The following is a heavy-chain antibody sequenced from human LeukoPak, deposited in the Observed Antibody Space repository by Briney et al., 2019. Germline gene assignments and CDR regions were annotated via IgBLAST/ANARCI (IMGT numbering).Heavy chain of an antibody. J-gene: IGHJ4*02. CDR2: INSDGSST. CDR1: GFTFSSYW. CDR3: ARELDTEEFDY. V-gene: IGHV3-74*01. D-gene: IGHD1-14*01. Sequence: GGSLRLSCAASGFTFSSYWMHWVRQAPGKGLVWVSRINSDGSSTSYADSVKGRFTISRDNAKNSLYLQMNSLRAEDTAVYYCARELDTEEFDYWGQGTLVTVSS.